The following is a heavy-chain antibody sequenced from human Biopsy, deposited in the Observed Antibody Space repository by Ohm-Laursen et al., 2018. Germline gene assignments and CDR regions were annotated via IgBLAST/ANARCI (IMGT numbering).Heavy chain of an antibody. Sequence: SLRLSCSASGFTFSSYAMSWVRQSPGKGLEWVSSTNNNGGRTYYTDSVKGRFTISRDNSKNTLYLQMSSLRAEDTAVYYCASRPNCGGDCSSGFDYWGQGTLVTVSS. CDR2: TNNNGGRT. CDR3: ASRPNCGGDCSSGFDY. CDR1: GFTFSSYA. J-gene: IGHJ4*02. D-gene: IGHD2-21*02. V-gene: IGHV3-23*01.